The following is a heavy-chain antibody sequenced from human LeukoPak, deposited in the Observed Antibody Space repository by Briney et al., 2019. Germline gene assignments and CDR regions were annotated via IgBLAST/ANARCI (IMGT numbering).Heavy chain of an antibody. CDR3: ARHPLRGGFDF. J-gene: IGHJ4*02. Sequence: PSETLSLTCTVPGGSISSYYWSWIRQPPGKGLEWIAYIFHTGDTRYNPFLQSRIIISLDTSKNQFSLKLRSVTAADTALYYCARHPLRGGFDFWGQGALVTVSS. CDR2: IFHTGDT. V-gene: IGHV4-59*08. CDR1: GGSISSYY.